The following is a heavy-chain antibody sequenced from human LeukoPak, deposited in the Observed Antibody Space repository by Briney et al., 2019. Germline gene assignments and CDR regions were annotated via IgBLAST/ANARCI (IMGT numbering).Heavy chain of an antibody. CDR3: ARGAAVGQTRDY. CDR2: INPNTGDR. CDR1: GYTFTDYY. Sequence: ASVKVSCKASGYTFTDYYMHWVRQAPGQGLEWMGRINPNTGDRNYVQKFQGKVTMTRDTSTSTAYMELSSLILDDTAVYYCARGAAVGQTRDYWGQGPLVTVSS. J-gene: IGHJ4*02. V-gene: IGHV1-2*06. D-gene: IGHD6-13*01.